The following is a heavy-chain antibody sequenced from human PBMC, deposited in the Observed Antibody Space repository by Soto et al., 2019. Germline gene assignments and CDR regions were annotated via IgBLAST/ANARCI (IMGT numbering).Heavy chain of an antibody. D-gene: IGHD3-10*01. V-gene: IGHV3-53*01. CDR2: IYSTGTT. CDR1: GFTVGNNY. J-gene: IGHJ4*02. CDR3: AKDGRGSGSHYNSFGY. Sequence: ESGGGLIQPGGSLRLSCAASGFTVGNNYMSWVRQAPGKRLEWVSLIYSTGTTRYADSVKGRFTVSRDNAKNTLYLQMNSLRAEDTAVYYCAKDGRGSGSHYNSFGYWGQGTLVTVSS.